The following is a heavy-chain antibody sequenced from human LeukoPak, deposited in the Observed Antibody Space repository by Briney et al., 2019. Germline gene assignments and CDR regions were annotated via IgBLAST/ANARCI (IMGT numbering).Heavy chain of an antibody. CDR2: ISGSGDRT. V-gene: IGHV3-23*01. CDR3: AKDPHIVVVTALFDY. Sequence: GGSLRLSCVTSGFTFSDYALSWVRQAPGKGLEWVAVISGSGDRTHYADSVMGRFTISRDNSKNTVYLQLNSLRTDDTVVYYCAKDPHIVVVTALFDYWGQGALVTVSS. D-gene: IGHD2-21*02. J-gene: IGHJ4*02. CDR1: GFTFSDYA.